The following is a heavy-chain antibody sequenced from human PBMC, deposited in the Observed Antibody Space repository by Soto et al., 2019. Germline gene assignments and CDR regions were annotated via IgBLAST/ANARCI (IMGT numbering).Heavy chain of an antibody. CDR2: IDWDDDK. J-gene: IGHJ4*02. CDR3: ARTIFGGSYGGTFDY. D-gene: IGHD3-3*01. Sequence: SGPTLVNPTQTLTLTCTFSGFSLSTSGMCVSWIRQPPGKALEWLALIDWDDDKYYSTSLKTRLTISKDTSKNQVVLTMTNMDPVDKATYYCARTIFGGSYGGTFDYWGKGTLVTVSA. V-gene: IGHV2-70*01. CDR1: GFSLSTSGMC.